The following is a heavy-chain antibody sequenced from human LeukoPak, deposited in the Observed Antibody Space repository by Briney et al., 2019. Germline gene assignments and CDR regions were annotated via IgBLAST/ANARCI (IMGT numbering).Heavy chain of an antibody. CDR3: AREVGYSGYAD. J-gene: IGHJ4*02. CDR2: INSDGSST. Sequence: PGGSLRLSCAASGFTFSSYWMHWVRQAPGKGLVWVSRINSDGSSTSYADSVKGRFTISRDNAKNTLYLQMNSLRAEDTAVYYCAREVGYSGYADWGQGTLVTVSS. D-gene: IGHD5-12*01. V-gene: IGHV3-74*01. CDR1: GFTFSSYW.